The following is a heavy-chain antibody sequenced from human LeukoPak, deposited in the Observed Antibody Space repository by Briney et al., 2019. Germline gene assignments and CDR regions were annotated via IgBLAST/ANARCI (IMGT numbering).Heavy chain of an antibody. CDR2: IYHSGST. D-gene: IGHD6-19*01. CDR3: VRESGSSGLDY. Sequence: SETLSLTCAVSGYSISSGYYWGWVRQPPGKGLEWIGSIYHSGSTYCNPSLKSRVTISVDTSKNQFSLKLSSVTAADTAVYYCVRESGSSGLDYWGQGTLVTVSS. J-gene: IGHJ4*02. CDR1: GYSISSGYY. V-gene: IGHV4-38-2*02.